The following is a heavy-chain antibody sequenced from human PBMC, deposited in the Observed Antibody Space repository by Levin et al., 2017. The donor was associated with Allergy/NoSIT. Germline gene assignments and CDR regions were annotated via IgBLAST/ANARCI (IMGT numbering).Heavy chain of an antibody. V-gene: IGHV4-34*01. CDR1: GGSLRPYY. CDR3: ARRRDTSALFYSYYYMDV. Sequence: SQTLSLTCAVYGGSLRPYYWSWIRQPPGKGLEWIGEINHSGSTNYNPSLKSRVTISLDTSKNQLSLKLRSVTAADTAVYYCARRRDTSALFYSYYYMDVWGKGTTVTVSS. D-gene: IGHD3-10*01. CDR2: INHSGST. J-gene: IGHJ6*03.